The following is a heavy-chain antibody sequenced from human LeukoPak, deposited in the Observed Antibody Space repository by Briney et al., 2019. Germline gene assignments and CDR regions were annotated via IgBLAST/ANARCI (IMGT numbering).Heavy chain of an antibody. CDR3: ARVREVLQIDY. CDR1: GFTVSSNS. J-gene: IGHJ4*02. V-gene: IGHV3-66*01. CDR2: IYSGGST. Sequence: PGGSLRLSCEASGFTVSSNSMTWDRQAPGKGLEWVSIIYSGGSTYYADSVKGRFTISRDNSKNTLYLQMNSLKAEDTAVYYCARVREVLQIDYWGQGTLVTVSS. D-gene: IGHD1-26*01.